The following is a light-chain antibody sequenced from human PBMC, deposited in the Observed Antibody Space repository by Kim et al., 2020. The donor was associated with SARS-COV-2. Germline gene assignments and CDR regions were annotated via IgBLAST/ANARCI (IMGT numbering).Light chain of an antibody. J-gene: IGKJ1*01. Sequence: SRDETPTLSCRDSQTINNKLFWYQQKPGQAPRLLIYDATPRATGVPARFIGSGSETDFTLTISSLQSEDFAVYYCQQSNDWPPLTFGQGTKVDIK. CDR3: QQSNDWPPLT. CDR2: DAT. CDR1: QTINNK. V-gene: IGKV3-15*01.